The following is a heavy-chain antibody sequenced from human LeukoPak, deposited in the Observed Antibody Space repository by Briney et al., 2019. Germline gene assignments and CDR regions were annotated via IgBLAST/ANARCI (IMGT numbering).Heavy chain of an antibody. D-gene: IGHD1-26*01. J-gene: IGHJ4*02. Sequence: ASVKVSCKVSGYTLTELSMHWVRQAPGKGLEWMGGFDPEDGETIYAQKFQGRVTMTEDTSTDTAYMELSSLRSEDTAVYYCATATYSGSCQYFDYWGQGTLVTVSS. CDR3: ATATYSGSCQYFDY. CDR2: FDPEDGET. V-gene: IGHV1-24*01. CDR1: GYTLTELS.